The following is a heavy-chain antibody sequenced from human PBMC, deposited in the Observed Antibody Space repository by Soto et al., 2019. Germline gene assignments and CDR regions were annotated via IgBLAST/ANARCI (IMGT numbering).Heavy chain of an antibody. CDR2: ITNSGYT. V-gene: IGHV4-34*01. Sequence: SETLSLTCDVFNGSFSGYYWSWIRQPPGKGLEWIGEITNSGYTNYNPSLKNRVTILIDRSKNHFSLKVTSVTAADTAVYYCARGLEYFQHWGQGTLVPVYS. CDR1: NGSFSGYY. J-gene: IGHJ1*01. CDR3: ARGLEYFQH.